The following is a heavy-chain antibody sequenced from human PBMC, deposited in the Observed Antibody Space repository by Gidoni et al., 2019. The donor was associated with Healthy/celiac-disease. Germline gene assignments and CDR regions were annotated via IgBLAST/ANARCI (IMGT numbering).Heavy chain of an antibody. J-gene: IGHJ4*02. V-gene: IGHV4-4*07. CDR3: ARWLSYYFDY. CDR2: IYTSGST. CDR1: GGSISSYY. Sequence: QLQLPESGPGLVQPSETLSLSCTVPGGSISSYYWSGIRQPAGKGLEWIGRIYTSGSTNYNPSLKSRVTMSVDTSKNQFSLKLSSVTAADTAVYDCARWLSYYFDYWGQGTLVTVSS. D-gene: IGHD3-16*02.